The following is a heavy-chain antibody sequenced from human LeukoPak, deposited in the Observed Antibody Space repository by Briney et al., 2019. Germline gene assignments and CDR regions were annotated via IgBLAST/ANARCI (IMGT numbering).Heavy chain of an antibody. D-gene: IGHD2-15*01. CDR2: IYYSGST. V-gene: IGHV4-30-4*07. CDR3: ATGYCSGGSCHPTGFYYYYYMDV. J-gene: IGHJ6*03. CDR1: GGSISSGGYS. Sequence: SQTLSLTCVVSGGSISSGGYSWSWIRQPPGKGLEWIGYIYYSGSTYYNPSLKSRVTISLDTSENQFSLKLNSVTAADTAVYYCATGYCSGGSCHPTGFYYYYYMDVWGKGTTVTVSS.